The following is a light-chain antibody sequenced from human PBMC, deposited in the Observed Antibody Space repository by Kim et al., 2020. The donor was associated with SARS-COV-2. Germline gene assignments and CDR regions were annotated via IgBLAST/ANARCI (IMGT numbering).Light chain of an antibody. CDR3: CSYAGISTFVV. V-gene: IGLV2-23*02. Sequence: QSITISCTGTSSDVGSYNLVSWYQQHPGKAPKLMIYEVSKRPSGVSNRISGSKSDNTASLTISGLQAEDEADYYCCSYAGISTFVVFGGGTQLTVL. CDR1: SSDVGSYNL. J-gene: IGLJ2*01. CDR2: EVS.